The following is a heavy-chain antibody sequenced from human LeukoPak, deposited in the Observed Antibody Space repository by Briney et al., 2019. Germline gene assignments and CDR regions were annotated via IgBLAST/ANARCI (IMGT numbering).Heavy chain of an antibody. J-gene: IGHJ4*02. Sequence: GGSLRLSCEASGFTFTNAWMSWVRHTPGKGLEWVANINQGGSEEYYVDSVRGRFTISRDNARNLLFLQMSNLRDEDTAVYYCARSPDAGTVDYWGQGTLVTVSS. D-gene: IGHD1-1*01. CDR1: GFTFTNAW. CDR3: ARSPDAGTVDY. CDR2: INQGGSEE. V-gene: IGHV3-7*01.